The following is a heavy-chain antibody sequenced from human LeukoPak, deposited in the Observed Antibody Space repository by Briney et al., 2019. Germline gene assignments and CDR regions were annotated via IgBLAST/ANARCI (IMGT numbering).Heavy chain of an antibody. J-gene: IGHJ6*04. Sequence: PRGSLRLSCAASGFIFSSYWMHWVRQAPGKGLVWVSRINSVGSSASYADSVKGRFTISRDNAKNTLYLQMNSLRAEDTAVYYCARDRGSSCLDVWGKGTTVTVSS. V-gene: IGHV3-74*01. CDR1: GFIFSSYW. CDR3: ARDRGSSCLDV. D-gene: IGHD6-13*01. CDR2: INSVGSSA.